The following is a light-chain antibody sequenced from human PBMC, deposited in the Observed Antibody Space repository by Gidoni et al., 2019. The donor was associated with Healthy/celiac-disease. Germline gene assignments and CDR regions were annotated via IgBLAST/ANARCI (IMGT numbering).Light chain of an antibody. V-gene: IGLV2-11*02. Sequence: QSALTQPRSVSGYPGPSVPISCTGTSSDVGGYNYVSWYQQHPGKAPKLMIYDVSKRPSGFPDRFCGSKSGNTASLTISGLQAAYEADYYCCSYAGSAHVVFGGGTKLTVL. CDR2: DVS. J-gene: IGLJ2*01. CDR3: CSYAGSAHVV. CDR1: SSDVGGYNY.